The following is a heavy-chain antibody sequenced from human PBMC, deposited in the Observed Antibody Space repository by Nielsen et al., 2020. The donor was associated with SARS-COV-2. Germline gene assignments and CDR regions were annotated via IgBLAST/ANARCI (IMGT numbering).Heavy chain of an antibody. J-gene: IGHJ5*02. D-gene: IGHD3-16*01. V-gene: IGHV4-34*01. CDR1: GGSFSGYY. Sequence: SETLSLTCAVYGGSFSGYYWSWIRQPPGKGLEWIGEINHSGSTNYNPSLKSRVTISVDTSKKQFSLKVNSVTAADTAVYYCARGRRGRMGGWFDPWGQGTLVTVSS. CDR3: ARGRRGRMGGWFDP. CDR2: INHSGST.